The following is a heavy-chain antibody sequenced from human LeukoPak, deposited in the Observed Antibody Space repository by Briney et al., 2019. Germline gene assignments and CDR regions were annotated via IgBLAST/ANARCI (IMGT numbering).Heavy chain of an antibody. CDR2: IYYSGST. D-gene: IGHD1-26*01. CDR3: ARVFSGSYEWGFHY. J-gene: IGHJ4*02. Sequence: SETLSLTCTVSGGSISSYYWTWIRQPPGKGLEWIGYIYYSGSTKYNPSLKSRVTMSVDTSKNRFSLKLSSVTAADTTVYYCARVFSGSYEWGFHYWGQGTLVTVSS. CDR1: GGSISSYY. V-gene: IGHV4-59*12.